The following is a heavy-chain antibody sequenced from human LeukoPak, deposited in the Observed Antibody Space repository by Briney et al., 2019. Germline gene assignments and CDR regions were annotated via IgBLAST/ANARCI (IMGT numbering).Heavy chain of an antibody. Sequence: SETLSLTCAVYGGSFSGYYWSWIRQPPGKGREWIGEINHRGSTNYNPSLKSRVTISVDTPKNQFSLKLSSVTAADTAVYYCARGRDYYDSSLAYWGQGTLVTVSS. V-gene: IGHV4-34*01. CDR1: GGSFSGYY. CDR2: INHRGST. D-gene: IGHD3-22*01. J-gene: IGHJ4*02. CDR3: ARGRDYYDSSLAY.